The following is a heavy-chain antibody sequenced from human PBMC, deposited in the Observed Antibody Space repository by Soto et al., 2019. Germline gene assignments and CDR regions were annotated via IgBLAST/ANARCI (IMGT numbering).Heavy chain of an antibody. J-gene: IGHJ5*02. CDR2: INAGNGNT. V-gene: IGHV1-3*01. CDR1: GYTFTSYG. CDR3: AAYCTNGVCSLNWFDP. Sequence: ASVKVSCKASGYTFTSYGISWVRQAPGQGLEWMGWINAGNGNTKYSQKFQGRVTITRDTSASTAYMELSSLRSEDTAVYYCAAYCTNGVCSLNWFDPWGQGTLVTVS. D-gene: IGHD2-8*01.